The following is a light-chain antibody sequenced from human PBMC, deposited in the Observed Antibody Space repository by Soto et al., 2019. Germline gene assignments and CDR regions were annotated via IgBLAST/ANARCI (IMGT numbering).Light chain of an antibody. J-gene: IGLJ1*01. V-gene: IGLV1-40*01. CDR2: GNN. CDR1: SSNIGAGYD. CDR3: QSYDSCLSGSYV. Sequence: QSVLTQPPSVSGAPGQRVTISCTGSSSNIGAGYDVHWYQRLPGTAPKVLIYGNNNRPSGVPDRFSGSKSGTSASLAIPGLQAEDEADYYCQSYDSCLSGSYVFGTGTKLTVL.